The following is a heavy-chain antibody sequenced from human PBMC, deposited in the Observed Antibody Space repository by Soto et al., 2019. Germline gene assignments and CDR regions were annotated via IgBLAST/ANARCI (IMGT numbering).Heavy chain of an antibody. J-gene: IGHJ6*02. V-gene: IGHV3-64D*06. CDR1: GFTVSSFG. D-gene: IGHD6-13*01. Sequence: QSGGSLRLSXSGSGFTVSSFGMHWVRQAPGKGLEHVSTLSSNGIGTYYADSVKGRFTFSRDTSKNTLYLQMSSLRTEDTAVYYCVKHMGQAAVGIRYPYGLDVWGLGTTVTVSS. CDR3: VKHMGQAAVGIRYPYGLDV. CDR2: LSSNGIGT.